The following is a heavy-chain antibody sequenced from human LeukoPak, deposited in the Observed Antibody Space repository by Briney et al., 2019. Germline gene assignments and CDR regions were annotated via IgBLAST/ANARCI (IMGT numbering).Heavy chain of an antibody. J-gene: IGHJ6*02. D-gene: IGHD2-2*01. V-gene: IGHV3-48*01. CDR3: ARAVGEYQLLFSYYYYGMDV. CDR2: ISSSSSTI. CDR1: GFTFSSYS. Sequence: GGSLRLSCAASGFTFSSYSMNWVRQAPGKGLEWVSYISSSSSTIYYADSVKGRFTISRDNAKNSLYLQTNSLRAEDTAVYYCARAVGEYQLLFSYYYYGMDVWGQGTTVTVSS.